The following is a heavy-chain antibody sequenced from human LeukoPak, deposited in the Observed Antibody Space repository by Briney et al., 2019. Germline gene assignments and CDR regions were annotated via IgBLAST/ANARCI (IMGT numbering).Heavy chain of an antibody. J-gene: IGHJ5*02. Sequence: SETLSPTCTVSGGSISSYYWSWIRQPPGKGLEWIGYIYYSGSTNYNPSLKSRVTISVDTSKNQFSLKLSSVTAADTAVYYCARDGYSSGWGQSWFDPWGQGTLVTVSS. CDR3: ARDGYSSGWGQSWFDP. CDR2: IYYSGST. V-gene: IGHV4-59*01. CDR1: GGSISSYY. D-gene: IGHD6-19*01.